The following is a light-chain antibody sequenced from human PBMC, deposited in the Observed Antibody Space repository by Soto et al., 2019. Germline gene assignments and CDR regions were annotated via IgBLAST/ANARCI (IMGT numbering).Light chain of an antibody. CDR3: LQYNHYPLT. Sequence: IQMTQSPSTLSASVGDRVTLTCRASQSINSWLAWYQQRPGKGPKLLIHKASILEGGVPSRFSGSASGTEFTLTISSLQPDDFATYYCLQYNHYPLTFGGGTKVDIK. V-gene: IGKV1-5*03. CDR2: KAS. J-gene: IGKJ4*01. CDR1: QSINSW.